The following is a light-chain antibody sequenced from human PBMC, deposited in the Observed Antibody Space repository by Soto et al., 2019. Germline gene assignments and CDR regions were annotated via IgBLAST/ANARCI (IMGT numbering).Light chain of an antibody. CDR2: DAS. CDR1: QSVKNH. CDR3: QEYNAWPLGT. J-gene: IGKJ1*01. V-gene: IGKV3D-15*01. Sequence: EIVMTQSPATLSVSSGEGITLSCRASQSVKNHLAWYQHKPGQSPRLLIYDASTRATGVPARFSAGGSGTEFTLVISSLQSEDAAVYYCQEYNAWPLGTFGQGTKVEIK.